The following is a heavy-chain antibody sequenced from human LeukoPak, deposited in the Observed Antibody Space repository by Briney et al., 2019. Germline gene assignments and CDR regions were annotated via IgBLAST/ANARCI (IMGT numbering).Heavy chain of an antibody. D-gene: IGHD2-2*01. V-gene: IGHV3-30*01. Sequence: ESVKGRFTISRDNYRNTLYLQMNSLRTEDTAVYYCAREGETAAYFDYRGQGTLVTVSS. CDR3: AREGETAAYFDY. J-gene: IGHJ4*02.